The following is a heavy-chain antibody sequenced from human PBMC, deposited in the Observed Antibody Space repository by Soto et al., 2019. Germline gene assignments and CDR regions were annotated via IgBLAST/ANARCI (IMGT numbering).Heavy chain of an antibody. D-gene: IGHD6-13*01. J-gene: IGHJ6*02. Sequence: QVQLVQSGAEVKKPGSSVRVSCKASGGTFSSYAISWVRQAPGQGLECMGGIIPIFGTENYAQKFQGRVTITADESTSTAYMELSSLRSEDTAVYYCARDRIAGSKYYYGMDVCGQGTTVTVSS. V-gene: IGHV1-69*01. CDR1: GGTFSSYA. CDR2: IIPIFGTE. CDR3: ARDRIAGSKYYYGMDV.